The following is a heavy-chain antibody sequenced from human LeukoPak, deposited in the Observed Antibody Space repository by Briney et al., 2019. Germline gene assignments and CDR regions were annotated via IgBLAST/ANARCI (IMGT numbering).Heavy chain of an antibody. Sequence: SETLPLTCTVSGGSISSYYWSWIRQPPGKGLEWIGYIYYSGSTNYNPSLKSRVTISVDTSKNQFSLKLSSVTAADTAVYYCARDLSYNNWFDPWGQGTLVTVSS. V-gene: IGHV4-59*01. J-gene: IGHJ5*02. CDR2: IYYSGST. CDR1: GGSISSYY. D-gene: IGHD2-2*02. CDR3: ARDLSYNNWFDP.